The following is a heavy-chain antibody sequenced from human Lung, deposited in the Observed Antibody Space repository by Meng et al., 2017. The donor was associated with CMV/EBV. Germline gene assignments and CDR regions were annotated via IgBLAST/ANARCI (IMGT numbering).Heavy chain of an antibody. D-gene: IGHD1/OR15-1a*01. V-gene: IGHV1-18*01. CDR3: ARGNWNIEY. J-gene: IGHJ4*02. Sequence: ASXXVSCKPSGYTFTGYGINWVRQAPGQGLEWMAWISTYNGDTNYAQKFQGRATVTTDTSTGTVYMELRSLTSDDTAVYFCARGNWNIEYWGQGKLV. CDR1: GYTFTGYG. CDR2: ISTYNGDT.